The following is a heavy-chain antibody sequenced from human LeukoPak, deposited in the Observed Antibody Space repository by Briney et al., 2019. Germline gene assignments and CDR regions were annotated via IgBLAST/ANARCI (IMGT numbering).Heavy chain of an antibody. Sequence: GGSLRLSCAASGFTFDDYGMSWVRQAPGKGLEWVSGINWNGGSTGYADSVKGRFTISRYNAKNSLYLQMKSLRAEDTALYYCARVGNYYDSSGYYYVFDYWGQGTLVTVSS. V-gene: IGHV3-20*04. J-gene: IGHJ4*02. CDR2: INWNGGST. CDR1: GFTFDDYG. D-gene: IGHD3-22*01. CDR3: ARVGNYYDSSGYYYVFDY.